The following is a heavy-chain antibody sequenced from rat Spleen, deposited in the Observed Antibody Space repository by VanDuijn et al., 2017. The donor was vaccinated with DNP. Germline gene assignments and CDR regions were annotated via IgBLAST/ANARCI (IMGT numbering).Heavy chain of an antibody. Sequence: EVQLVESGGGLVQPGRSMKLSCAASGFTFSNYYMAWVRQAPTKGLEWVASITTGGGNTCYQDSVEGRFTISRDNAKSTLYLQMDSLRSEETATYYCARQGNNFGYFDYWGQGVMVTVSS. CDR3: ARQGNNFGYFDY. J-gene: IGHJ2*01. V-gene: IGHV5S11*01. D-gene: IGHD1-10*01. CDR2: ITTGGGNT. CDR1: GFTFSNYY.